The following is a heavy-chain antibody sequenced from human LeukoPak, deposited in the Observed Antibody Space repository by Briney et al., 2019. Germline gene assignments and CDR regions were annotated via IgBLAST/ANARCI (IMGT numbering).Heavy chain of an antibody. Sequence: GGSLRLSCAASGFTVSSNYMSWVRQAPGKGLEWVSLIYSGGSTYYADSVKGRFTISRDNSKNTLYLQMNSLRAEDTAVYYCARDPPAVAANTYGWGQGTLVTVSS. J-gene: IGHJ4*02. D-gene: IGHD6-6*01. CDR1: GFTVSSNY. CDR3: ARDPPAVAANTYG. V-gene: IGHV3-66*01. CDR2: IYSGGST.